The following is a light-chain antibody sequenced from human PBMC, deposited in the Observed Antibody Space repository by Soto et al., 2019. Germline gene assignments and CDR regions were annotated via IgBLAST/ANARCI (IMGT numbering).Light chain of an antibody. J-gene: IGKJ2*01. V-gene: IGKV3-20*01. CDR1: QSVISTY. CDR2: GGS. CDR3: QHYGNSMYT. Sequence: EVVLTQSPGTLSLSPGERATLSCRASQSVISTYLAWYQQKPGQAPRLLLYGGSGRATGIPDRFSGSGSGTDCTLTISRLEPEDFAVYYCQHYGNSMYTFGQGTKLEIK.